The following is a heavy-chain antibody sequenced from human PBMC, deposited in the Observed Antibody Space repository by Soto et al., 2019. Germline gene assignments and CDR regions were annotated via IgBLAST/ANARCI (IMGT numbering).Heavy chain of an antibody. CDR2: IIPTFATA. J-gene: IGHJ4*02. CDR1: GGTFSSYA. CDR3: ARAAEYYDFWSGYPRDPYFDY. Sequence: QVQLVQSGAEVKKPGSSVKVSCKASGGTFSSYAISWVRQAPGQGLEWMGGIIPTFATANYAQKFQGRVTITADKSTSTAYMQLSSLRSEDTAVYYCARAAEYYDFWSGYPRDPYFDYWGQGTLVTVSS. V-gene: IGHV1-69*06. D-gene: IGHD3-3*01.